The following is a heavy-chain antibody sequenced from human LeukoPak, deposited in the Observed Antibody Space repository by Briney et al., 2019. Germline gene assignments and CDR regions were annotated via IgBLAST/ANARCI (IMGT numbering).Heavy chain of an antibody. Sequence: GGSLRLSCTASGFTFSNSAMSWVRQAPGKGLEWVSDINGSGGSTYYADSVKGRFTISRDNSKNTLYLQMNSLRAEDTAVYYCAKDPERWELSYYFDYWGQGTLVTVSS. CDR3: AKDPERWELSYYFDY. D-gene: IGHD1-26*01. J-gene: IGHJ4*02. V-gene: IGHV3-23*01. CDR1: GFTFSNSA. CDR2: INGSGGST.